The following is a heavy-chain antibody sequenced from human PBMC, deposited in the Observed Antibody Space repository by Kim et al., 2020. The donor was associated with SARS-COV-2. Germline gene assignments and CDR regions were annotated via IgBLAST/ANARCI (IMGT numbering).Heavy chain of an antibody. CDR3: ARHDWFDP. CDR1: GFTVSSDY. Sequence: GGSLRLSCAVSGFTVSSDYMSWVRQAPGKGLEWVSVIYSGGSTYYADSVKGRFTISRDISKNTLYLQVNSLRDEDTAMYYCARHDWFDPWGQGTLVTVSS. CDR2: IYSGGST. J-gene: IGHJ5*02. V-gene: IGHV3-66*04.